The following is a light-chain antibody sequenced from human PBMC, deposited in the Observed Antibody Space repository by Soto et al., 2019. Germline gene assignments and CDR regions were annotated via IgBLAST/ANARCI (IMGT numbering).Light chain of an antibody. Sequence: EIVMTQSPATLSVSPGERATLTCRASQSVSSSLAWYQQKPGQAPRLLIYGASTRATGIPARFSGSRSGTEFTLTISSLQSEDFAVYYCQQYNNWPLYTFGQGTMLEIK. V-gene: IGKV3-15*01. CDR1: QSVSSS. J-gene: IGKJ2*01. CDR3: QQYNNWPLYT. CDR2: GAS.